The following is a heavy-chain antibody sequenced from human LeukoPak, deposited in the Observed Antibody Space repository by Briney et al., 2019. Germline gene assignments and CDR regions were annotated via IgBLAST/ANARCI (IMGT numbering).Heavy chain of an antibody. CDR2: ISGSGGST. D-gene: IGHD5-18*01. CDR1: GFTFSSYA. J-gene: IGHJ4*02. Sequence: GSLRLSCAASGFTFSSYAMSWVRQAPGKGLEWVSAISGSGGSTYYADSVKGRFTISRDNSKNTLYLQMNSLRAEDTAVYYCAKVVDTAMVTGGGFDYWGQGTLVTVSS. CDR3: AKVVDTAMVTGGGFDY. V-gene: IGHV3-23*01.